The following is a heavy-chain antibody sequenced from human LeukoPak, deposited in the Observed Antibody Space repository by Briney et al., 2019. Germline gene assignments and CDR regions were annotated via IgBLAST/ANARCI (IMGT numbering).Heavy chain of an antibody. D-gene: IGHD6-13*01. V-gene: IGHV4-59*01. J-gene: IGHJ5*02. Sequence: SETLSLTCTVSGGSISSYYWSWIRQPPGKGLEWIGYIYYTGSTNYNPSLKSRVTISVDTSKNQFSLKLRSVTAADTAVYYCARAYSSSWYWFNASSEGTLVTVSS. CDR3: ARAYSSSWYWFNA. CDR1: GGSISSYY. CDR2: IYYTGST.